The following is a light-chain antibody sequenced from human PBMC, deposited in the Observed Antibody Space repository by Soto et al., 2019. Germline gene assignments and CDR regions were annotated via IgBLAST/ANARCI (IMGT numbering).Light chain of an antibody. CDR3: QQYGSSPT. CDR2: GAS. CDR1: QSVSSSY. V-gene: IGKV3-20*01. J-gene: IGKJ4*01. Sequence: EIVLTQSPGTLSLSPGERATLSCRASQSVSSSYLAWYQQKPGQAPRLLIFGASSRATGIPDRFSGSGSGTDFTLTIIRLEPEDFAGYYCQQYGSSPTFGGGTKVDIK.